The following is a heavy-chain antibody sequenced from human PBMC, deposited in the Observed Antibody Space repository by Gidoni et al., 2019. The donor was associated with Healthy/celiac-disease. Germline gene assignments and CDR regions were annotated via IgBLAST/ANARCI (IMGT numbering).Heavy chain of an antibody. V-gene: IGHV3-23*01. CDR1: GLTFSSYA. CDR2: ISGSGGST. D-gene: IGHD2-15*01. J-gene: IGHJ6*02. CDR3: AKDGVAAVNYYYYGMDV. Sequence: EVQLLESGGGLVQPGGSLRLSCAASGLTFSSYAMSGVRQAPGKGLEWVSAISGSGGSTYYADSVKGRFTISRDNSKNTLYLQMNSLRAEDTAVYYCAKDGVAAVNYYYYGMDVWGQGTTVTVSS.